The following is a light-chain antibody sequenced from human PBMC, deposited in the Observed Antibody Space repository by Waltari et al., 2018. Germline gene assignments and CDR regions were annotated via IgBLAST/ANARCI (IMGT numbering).Light chain of an antibody. CDR3: CSYAGGITFWV. CDR2: DVT. J-gene: IGLJ3*02. CDR1: SSDVGGDTY. Sequence: QSALTQPRSVSGSPGRSVTISCTGTSSDVGGDTYVPWYQHHPGKAPKRILYDVTQRPSGVPDRFSASKSDNTASLTISGLQAEDEADYYCCSYAGGITFWVFGGGTKLTVL. V-gene: IGLV2-11*01.